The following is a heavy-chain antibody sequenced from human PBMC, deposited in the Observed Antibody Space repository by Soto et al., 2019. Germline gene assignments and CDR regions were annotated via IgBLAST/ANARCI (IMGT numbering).Heavy chain of an antibody. CDR2: IYYTGST. D-gene: IGHD4-4*01. CDR1: GAYIRSGGYY. Sequence: SETLSLPSIVSGAYIRSGGYYWSWLRQSPGKGLEWFGHIYYTGSTFYSPSLKSRLTISLDTSKNQFSLDLRSVTAADTAMYYCARIEMASSKWGRGTPVTVS. V-gene: IGHV4-31*03. J-gene: IGHJ4*02. CDR3: ARIEMASSK.